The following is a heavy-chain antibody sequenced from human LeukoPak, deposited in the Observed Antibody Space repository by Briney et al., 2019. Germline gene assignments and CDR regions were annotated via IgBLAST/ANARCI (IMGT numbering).Heavy chain of an antibody. CDR3: ARHVVAVGFDY. CDR1: GFTFSSYT. CDR2: ITSSSRYI. J-gene: IGHJ4*02. Sequence: GGSLRLSCAASGFTFSSYTMNWVRQAPGKGVEWVSSITSSSRYIYYADSVKGRFTISRDNAKNSLCLQMNSLRAEDTAVYYCARHVVAVGFDYWGQGTLVTVSS. V-gene: IGHV3-21*01. D-gene: IGHD3-22*01.